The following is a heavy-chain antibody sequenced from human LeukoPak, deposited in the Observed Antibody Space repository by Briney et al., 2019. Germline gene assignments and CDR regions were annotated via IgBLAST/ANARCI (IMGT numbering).Heavy chain of an antibody. D-gene: IGHD1-26*01. CDR2: ISSSSSYI. Sequence: GGSLRLSCAASGFTFSSYSMNWVRQAPGKGLEWVSSISSSSSYIYYADSVKGRFTISRDNAKNSLYPQMNSLRAEDTAVYYCARSGGPGSYRYFDYWGQGTLVTVSS. CDR1: GFTFSSYS. V-gene: IGHV3-21*01. CDR3: ARSGGPGSYRYFDY. J-gene: IGHJ4*02.